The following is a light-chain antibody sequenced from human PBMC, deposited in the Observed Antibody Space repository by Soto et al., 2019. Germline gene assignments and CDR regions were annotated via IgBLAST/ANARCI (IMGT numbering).Light chain of an antibody. Sequence: EIVLTQSPGTLSLSPGERATLSCRASQSVTSDYLAWYQQKPGQAPRLRIHGASSRATVIPDRFSGSGSGTDFTLTISRLEPEDFAVYYYHQDFRPFGQGTKVEIK. CDR2: GAS. CDR1: QSVTSDY. J-gene: IGKJ1*01. V-gene: IGKV3-20*01. CDR3: HQDFRP.